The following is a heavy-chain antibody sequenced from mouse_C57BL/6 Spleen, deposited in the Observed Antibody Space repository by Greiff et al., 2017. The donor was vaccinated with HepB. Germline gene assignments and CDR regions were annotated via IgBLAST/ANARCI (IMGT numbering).Heavy chain of an antibody. CDR2: ISYDGSN. V-gene: IGHV3-6*01. J-gene: IGHJ4*01. CDR1: GYSITSGYY. D-gene: IGHD2-4*01. CDR3: ARDYDYDGGYAMDY. Sequence: EVKLMESGPGLVKPSQSLSLTCSVTGYSITSGYYWNWIRQFPGNKLEWMGYISYDGSNNYNPSLKNRISITRDTSKSQFCLKLNSVTTEDTATYYCARDYDYDGGYAMDYWGQGTSVTVSS.